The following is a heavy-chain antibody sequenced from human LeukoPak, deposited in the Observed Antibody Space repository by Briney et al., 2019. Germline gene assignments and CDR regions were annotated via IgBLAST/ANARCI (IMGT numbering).Heavy chain of an antibody. D-gene: IGHD5-18*01. V-gene: IGHV3-30*02. CDR3: AKASGYSYDPFDY. J-gene: IGHJ4*02. CDR1: GFTFSSYG. CDR2: IRYDGSNK. Sequence: GGSLRLSCAASGFTFSSYGMHWVRQAPGKGLEWVAFIRYDGSNKYYADSVKGRFTISRDNSKNTLYLQMNSLRAEDTAVYYCAKASGYSYDPFDYWGQGTLVTVSS.